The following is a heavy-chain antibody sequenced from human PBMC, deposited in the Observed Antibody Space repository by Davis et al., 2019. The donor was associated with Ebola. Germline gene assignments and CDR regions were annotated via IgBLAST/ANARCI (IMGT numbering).Heavy chain of an antibody. CDR1: GYTFTGYY. V-gene: IGHV1-2*02. J-gene: IGHJ4*02. Sequence: ASVKVSCKASGYTFTGYYMHWVRQAPGQGLEWMGWINPNSGGTNYAQKFQGRVTMTRDTSISTAYMELSSLRSDDTAVYYCARGHCSDGNCRTFDYWGQGTLVTVSS. CDR2: INPNSGGT. CDR3: ARGHCSDGNCRTFDY. D-gene: IGHD2-15*01.